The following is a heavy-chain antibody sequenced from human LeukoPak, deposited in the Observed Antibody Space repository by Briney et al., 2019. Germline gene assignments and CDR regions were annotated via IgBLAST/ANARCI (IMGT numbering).Heavy chain of an antibody. CDR2: MNPNSGNT. Sequence: GASVKVSCKASGYTFTSYDINWVRRATGQGLEWMGWMNPNSGNTGYAQKFQGRVTMTRNTSISTAYMELSSLRSEDTAVYYCARGLTMVRGVIIPYWGQGTLVTVSS. CDR1: GYTFTSYD. CDR3: ARGLTMVRGVIIPY. J-gene: IGHJ4*02. V-gene: IGHV1-8*01. D-gene: IGHD3-10*01.